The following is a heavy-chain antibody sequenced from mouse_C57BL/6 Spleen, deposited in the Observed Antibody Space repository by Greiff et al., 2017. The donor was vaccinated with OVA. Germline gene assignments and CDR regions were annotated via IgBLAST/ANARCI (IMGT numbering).Heavy chain of an antibody. Sequence: VKLVDSGAELVRPGASVTLSCKASGYTFTDYEMHWVKQTPVHGLEWIGAIDPETGGTAYNQKFKGKAILTADKSSSTAYMELRSLTSEDSAVYYCTRVGAYWGQGTLSLSLQ. CDR2: IDPETGGT. CDR1: GYTFTDYE. V-gene: IGHV1-15*01. D-gene: IGHD3-1*01. CDR3: TRVGAY. J-gene: IGHJ3*01.